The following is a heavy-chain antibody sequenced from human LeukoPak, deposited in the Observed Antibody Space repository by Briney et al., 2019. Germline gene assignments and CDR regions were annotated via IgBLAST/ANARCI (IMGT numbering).Heavy chain of an antibody. Sequence: GGSLRLSCAASGFTFSSYGMNWVRQAPGKGLEWVSYISSSDTTIYYADSVKGRFTISRDKAKNALYLQMNSLRAEDTAVYYCARGPYDFWSGYIGLDYWGQGTLVTVSS. V-gene: IGHV3-48*01. D-gene: IGHD3-3*01. CDR3: ARGPYDFWSGYIGLDY. J-gene: IGHJ4*02. CDR2: ISSSDTTI. CDR1: GFTFSSYG.